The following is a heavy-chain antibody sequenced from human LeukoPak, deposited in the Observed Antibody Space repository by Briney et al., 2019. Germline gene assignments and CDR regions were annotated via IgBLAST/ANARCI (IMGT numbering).Heavy chain of an antibody. CDR1: GYTFTSYD. CDR3: ARSPLYDFWSGYYSEGVDY. J-gene: IGHJ4*02. D-gene: IGHD3-3*01. CDR2: MNPNSGNT. V-gene: IGHV1-8*01. Sequence: GASVKVSCKASGYTFTSYDINWVRQATGQGLEWMGWMNPNSGNTGYAQKFQGGVTMTRNTSISTAYMELSRLRSEDTAVYYCARSPLYDFWSGYYSEGVDYWGQGTLVTVSS.